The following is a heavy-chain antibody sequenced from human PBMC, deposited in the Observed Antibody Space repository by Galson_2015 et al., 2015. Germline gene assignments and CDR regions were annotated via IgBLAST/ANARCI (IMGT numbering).Heavy chain of an antibody. Sequence: SLRLSCAASGFTFSSYWMHWVRQAPGKGLVWVSRINSDGSSTYYADSVKGRFTISRDNAKNTLYLQMNSLRAEDTAVYYCARVVAAAGPFWFDPWGQGTLVTVSS. D-gene: IGHD6-13*01. V-gene: IGHV3-74*01. CDR1: GFTFSSYW. CDR2: INSDGSST. CDR3: ARVVAAAGPFWFDP. J-gene: IGHJ5*02.